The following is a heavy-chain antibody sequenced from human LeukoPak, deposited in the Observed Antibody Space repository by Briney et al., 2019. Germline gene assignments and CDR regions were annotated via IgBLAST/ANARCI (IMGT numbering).Heavy chain of an antibody. CDR3: ARSYSSSFLYWFDP. J-gene: IGHJ5*02. CDR2: IYTSGST. Sequence: SETLSLTCTVSGGSISSYYWSWIRQPAGKGLEWIGRIYTSGSTNYNPSLKSRVTMSVDTSKNQFSLKLSSVTAADTAVYYCARSYSSSFLYWFDPWGQGTLVTVSS. D-gene: IGHD6-13*01. V-gene: IGHV4-4*07. CDR1: GGSISSYY.